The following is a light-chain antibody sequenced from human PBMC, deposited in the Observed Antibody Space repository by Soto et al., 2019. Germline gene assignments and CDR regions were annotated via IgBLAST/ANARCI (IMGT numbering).Light chain of an antibody. Sequence: QCALTQPASVTGSHGQSISISCTRTSSDVGGYNYVSWYQQHPGKAPKLMIYDVSNRPSGVSNRFSGSKSGNTASLTISELQAEDEADYYCNSYTSSSTYVFGTGTKVTVL. CDR1: SSDVGGYNY. CDR3: NSYTSSSTYV. J-gene: IGLJ1*01. V-gene: IGLV2-14*01. CDR2: DVS.